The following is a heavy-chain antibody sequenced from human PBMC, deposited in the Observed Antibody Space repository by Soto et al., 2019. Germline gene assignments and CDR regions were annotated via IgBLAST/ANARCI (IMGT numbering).Heavy chain of an antibody. D-gene: IGHD3-16*02. CDR3: ARDIGLRLNTWFDP. J-gene: IGHJ5*02. Sequence: SETLSLTCTVSGGSISSYYWSWIRQPPGKGLEWIGYIYYSGSTNYNPSLKSRVTISVDTSKNQFSLKLSSVTAADTAVYYCARDIGLRLNTWFDPRGQGTLVTVSS. V-gene: IGHV4-59*01. CDR1: GGSISSYY. CDR2: IYYSGST.